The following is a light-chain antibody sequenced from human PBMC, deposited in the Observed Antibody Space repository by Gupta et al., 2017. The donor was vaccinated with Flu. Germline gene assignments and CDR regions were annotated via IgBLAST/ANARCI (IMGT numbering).Light chain of an antibody. J-gene: IGKJ2*01. CDR1: QTISRW. Sequence: PSTLSASVGDRVTITCRATQTISRWLAWHQQKPGKAPNLLIYKGSSLESGIPSRFSGSGSGTDFTLTISSPQPDELATYDCQQDNSEPLTCGEGTKMEIK. CDR2: KGS. V-gene: IGKV1-5*03. CDR3: QQDNSEPLT.